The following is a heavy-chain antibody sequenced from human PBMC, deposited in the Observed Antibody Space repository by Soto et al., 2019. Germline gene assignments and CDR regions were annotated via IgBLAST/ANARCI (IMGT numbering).Heavy chain of an antibody. CDR1: GFTVSSYA. Sequence: EMQLLESGGGLVQAGRSLRLSCAASGFTVSSYALKWVRQAPGKGLEWVSGISASTYYADSVKGRFTISRDTSKNTLYLQMNSLRAEDTAIYFCAIRMYSTRWYYLDYWGQGTLVTVSS. D-gene: IGHD6-13*01. CDR3: AIRMYSTRWYYLDY. J-gene: IGHJ4*02. V-gene: IGHV3-23*01. CDR2: ISAST.